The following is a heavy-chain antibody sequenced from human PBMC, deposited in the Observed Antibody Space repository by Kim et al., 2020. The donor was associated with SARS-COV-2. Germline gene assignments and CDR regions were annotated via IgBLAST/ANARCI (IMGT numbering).Heavy chain of an antibody. CDR3: ARFEGRVSWHQFDY. CDR1: RDSFSAYY. V-gene: IGHV4-59*01. J-gene: IGHJ4*02. Sequence: SETLSLTCTVSRDSFSAYYWSWIRQIPGKGLEWIGYIFYSGSTNYNLSLKSRATISWDTSRNQFSLDLTSVTQADTAVYYCARFEGRVSWHQFDYWGQG. CDR2: IFYSGST.